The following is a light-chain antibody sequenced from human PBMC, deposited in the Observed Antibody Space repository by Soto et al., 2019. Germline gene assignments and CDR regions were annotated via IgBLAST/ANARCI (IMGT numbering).Light chain of an antibody. CDR1: QRGSSN. Sequence: EIVMTQSPATLSVSPGEKATLSCRASQRGSSNLAWYQQKPGQAPRRLIYGASTRATGIPARFSGSGSGTEFTLTISSLQSEDFAVYYCQQYNNWPRTFGQGTKV. J-gene: IGKJ1*01. V-gene: IGKV3-15*01. CDR3: QQYNNWPRT. CDR2: GAS.